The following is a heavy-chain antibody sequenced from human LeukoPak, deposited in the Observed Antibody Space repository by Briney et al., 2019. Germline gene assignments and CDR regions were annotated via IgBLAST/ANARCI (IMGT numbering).Heavy chain of an antibody. V-gene: IGHV1-2*02. J-gene: IGHJ4*02. D-gene: IGHD3-9*01. CDR3: AIDYDILTGYYTDLDY. Sequence: ASVKVSCKASGYTFTGYYMHWVRQAPGQGLEWMGWINPNSGGTNYAQKFQGRVTMTTDTSTSTAYMELRSLRSDDTAVYYCAIDYDILTGYYTDLDYWGQGTLVTVSS. CDR2: INPNSGGT. CDR1: GYTFTGYY.